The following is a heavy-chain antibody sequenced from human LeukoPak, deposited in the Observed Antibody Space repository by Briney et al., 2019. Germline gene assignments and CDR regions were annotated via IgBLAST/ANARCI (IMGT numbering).Heavy chain of an antibody. CDR1: GYTFTGYY. V-gene: IGHV1-2*02. J-gene: IGHJ1*01. D-gene: IGHD1-26*01. CDR3: ARGLGATIEYFQH. CDR2: VNPNSGGT. Sequence: ASVKVSCKASGYTFTGYYMHWVRQAPGQGLEWMGWVNPNSGGTNYAQKFQGRVTMTRDTSISTAYMELSRLRSDDTAVYYCARGLGATIEYFQHWGQGTLVTVSS.